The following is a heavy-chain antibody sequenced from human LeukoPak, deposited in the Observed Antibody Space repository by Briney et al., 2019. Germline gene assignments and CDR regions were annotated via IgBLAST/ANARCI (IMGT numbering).Heavy chain of an antibody. D-gene: IGHD2-2*01. V-gene: IGHV1-18*01. CDR1: GYTFTSYG. CDR3: ATVVPAANPGVFDY. Sequence: ASVKVSCKASGYTFTSYGISWVRQAPGQGLEWMGWISACNGNTNYAQKLQGRVTMTTDTSTSTAYMELRSLRSDDTAVYYCATVVPAANPGVFDYWGQGTLVTVSS. CDR2: ISACNGNT. J-gene: IGHJ4*02.